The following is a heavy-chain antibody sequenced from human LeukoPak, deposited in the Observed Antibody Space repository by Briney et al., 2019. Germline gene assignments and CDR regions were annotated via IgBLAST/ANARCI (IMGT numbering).Heavy chain of an antibody. CDR1: GFTFSDYY. CDR2: ISSSSSYI. J-gene: IGHJ6*03. CDR3: ARSYGSGSYDLYYYYMDV. Sequence: PGGSLRLSCAASGFTFSDYYVSWIRQAPGKGLEWVSSISSSSSYIYYADSVKGRFIISRDNAKNSLYLQMNSLRAEDTAVYYCARSYGSGSYDLYYYYMDVWGKGTTVTVSS. V-gene: IGHV3-11*06. D-gene: IGHD3-10*01.